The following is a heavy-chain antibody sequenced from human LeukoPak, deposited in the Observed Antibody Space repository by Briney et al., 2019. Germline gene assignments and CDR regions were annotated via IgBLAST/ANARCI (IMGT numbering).Heavy chain of an antibody. CDR2: IYYGGST. D-gene: IGHD2-8*02. CDR3: ARVLVVPKDDAFDI. J-gene: IGHJ3*02. CDR1: GGSISSYY. Sequence: PSETLSLTCTVSGGSISSYYWSWIRQPPGKGLEWIGYIYYGGSTNYNPSLKSRVTISVDTSKNQFSLKLSSVTAADTAVYYCARVLVVPKDDAFDIWGQGTMVTVSS. V-gene: IGHV4-59*01.